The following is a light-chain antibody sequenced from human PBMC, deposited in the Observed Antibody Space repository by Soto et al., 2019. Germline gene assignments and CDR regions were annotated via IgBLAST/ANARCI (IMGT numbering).Light chain of an antibody. J-gene: IGLJ3*02. CDR3: TSYTSSITSWV. CDR1: SSDVGSYNR. CDR2: EVT. Sequence: QSALTQPPSVSGSPGQSVTISCTGTSSDVGSYNRVSWYQQPPGTAPKLMIYEVTNRPSGVSNRFSGSKSGNTASLTISGLQAEDEADYYCTSYTSSITSWVFGGGTKLTVL. V-gene: IGLV2-18*02.